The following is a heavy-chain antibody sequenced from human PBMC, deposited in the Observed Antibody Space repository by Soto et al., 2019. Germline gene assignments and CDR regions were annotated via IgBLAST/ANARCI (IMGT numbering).Heavy chain of an antibody. CDR3: ARGRYGGYADYYYYMDV. CDR1: GYTFTSYD. D-gene: IGHD5-12*01. V-gene: IGHV1-8*01. Sequence: QVQLVQSGAEVKKPGASVKVSCKASGYTFTSYDINWVRQATGQGLEWMGWMNPNRGNTGYAQKFQGRVTITRNTSISTAYMELSSLRSEDTAVYYCARGRYGGYADYYYYMDVWGKGTTVTVSS. CDR2: MNPNRGNT. J-gene: IGHJ6*03.